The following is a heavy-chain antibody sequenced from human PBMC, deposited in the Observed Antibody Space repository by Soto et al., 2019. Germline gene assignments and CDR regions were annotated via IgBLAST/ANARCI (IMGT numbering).Heavy chain of an antibody. V-gene: IGHV4-39*01. Sequence: PSETLSLTCTVSGGSISSSSYYWGWIRQPPGKGLEWIGSIYYSGSTYYNPSLKSRVTISVDTSKNQFSLKLSSVTAADTAVYYCARGRGNWNYATGYYSGMDVWGQGTTVTVS. D-gene: IGHD1-7*01. CDR2: IYYSGST. CDR3: ARGRGNWNYATGYYSGMDV. J-gene: IGHJ6*02. CDR1: GGSISSSSYY.